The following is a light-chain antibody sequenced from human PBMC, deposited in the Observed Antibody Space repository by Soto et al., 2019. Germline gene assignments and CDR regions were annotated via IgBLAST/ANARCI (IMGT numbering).Light chain of an antibody. Sequence: DIVLTQTPLSSPVTLGQPASISCRSSQSLVHGDGNTYLSRLQQRPGQPPRLLIYMISNRFSGVPDRFAGSGAGTDFTMRISGVEAEDVGVYYCMQATQAYTFGQGTKLEIK. CDR1: QSLVHGDGNTY. CDR3: MQATQAYT. V-gene: IGKV2-24*01. J-gene: IGKJ2*01. CDR2: MIS.